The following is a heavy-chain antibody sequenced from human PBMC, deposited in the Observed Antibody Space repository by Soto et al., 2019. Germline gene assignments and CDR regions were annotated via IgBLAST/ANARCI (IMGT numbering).Heavy chain of an antibody. CDR3: ARDLRYCSGGKCYSSVDY. J-gene: IGHJ4*02. V-gene: IGHV3-33*01. CDR2: IGYDRSIE. D-gene: IGHD2-15*01. CDR1: GFTFSSYV. Sequence: QVQLVESGGGVVQPGRSLRLSCAASGFTFSSYVMHWFRQAPGKGPEWVAVIGYDRSIEDDVDSVKGRFTISRDNSKNTVYLQMNNLRAEDTAVYYCARDLRYCSGGKCYSSVDYWGQGTLVTVSS.